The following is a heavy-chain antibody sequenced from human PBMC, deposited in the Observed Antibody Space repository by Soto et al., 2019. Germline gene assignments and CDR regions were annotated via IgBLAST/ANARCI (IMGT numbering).Heavy chain of an antibody. CDR2: INYTGRT. CDR3: ARIPYNRWFDP. J-gene: IGHJ5*02. CDR1: SETFIGYF. V-gene: IGHV4-34*01. D-gene: IGHD1-1*01. Sequence: SETLSLTCTVYSETFIGYFWSWIRHPPGKGLEWIGEINYTGRTTYNPSLKSRVTMSVDTSKNQFSLKVNSVTAADTAVYYCARIPYNRWFDPWGQGTQVTVSS.